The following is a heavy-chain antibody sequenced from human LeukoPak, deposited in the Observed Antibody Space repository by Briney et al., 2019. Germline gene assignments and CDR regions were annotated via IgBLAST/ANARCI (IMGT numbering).Heavy chain of an antibody. CDR1: GFTFSDYY. CDR2: ISYDGSNK. Sequence: GGSLRLSCAASGFTFSDYYMSWVRQAPGKGLEWVAVISYDGSNKYYADSVKGRFTISRDNSKNTLYLQMNSLRAEDTAVYYCAREQHVLLWFGELSRAFDIWGQGTMVTVSS. J-gene: IGHJ3*02. V-gene: IGHV3-30-3*01. CDR3: AREQHVLLWFGELSRAFDI. D-gene: IGHD3-10*01.